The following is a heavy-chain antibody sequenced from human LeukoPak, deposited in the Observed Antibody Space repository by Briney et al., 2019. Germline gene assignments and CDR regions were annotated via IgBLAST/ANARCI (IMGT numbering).Heavy chain of an antibody. J-gene: IGHJ6*03. Sequence: GGSLRLSCAASGFTFTTYSMAWVRQAPGKGLEWVSSISSSATYRYYADSVNGRFTISRDDPKNSLYLQMNSLRAEDTAVYYCARVDYRGGGYFMDVWGRGTPVTVSS. D-gene: IGHD4-11*01. CDR1: GFTFTTYS. CDR3: ARVDYRGGGYFMDV. V-gene: IGHV3-21*01. CDR2: ISSSATYR.